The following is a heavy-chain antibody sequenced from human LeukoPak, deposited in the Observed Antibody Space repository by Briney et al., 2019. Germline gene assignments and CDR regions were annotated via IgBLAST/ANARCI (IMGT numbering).Heavy chain of an antibody. Sequence: GGSLRLSCAASGFTVSSNYMSWVRQAPGKGLEWVSVIYSGGSTYYADSVKGRFTISRDNSKNTLYLQMNSLRAEDTAVYYCARGYCSSTSCYAFDIWGQGTMVTVSS. D-gene: IGHD2-2*01. J-gene: IGHJ3*02. V-gene: IGHV3-53*01. CDR2: IYSGGST. CDR1: GFTVSSNY. CDR3: ARGYCSSTSCYAFDI.